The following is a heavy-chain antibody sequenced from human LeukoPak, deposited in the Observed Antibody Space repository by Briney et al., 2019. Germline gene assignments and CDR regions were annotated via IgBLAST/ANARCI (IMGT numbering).Heavy chain of an antibody. CDR3: ARDVRSARYDY. D-gene: IGHD3-9*01. V-gene: IGHV3-33*01. CDR1: GLTFRNLG. CDR2: IWYHGCNR. Sequence: GRCLSLSCAVSGLTFRNLGIQCDSLPPGKGRGWVTVIWYHGCNRYYTDSVEDRFTIAREDPKNTLYLQINSLSGEDTGVYLCARDVRSARYDYWGQGTPVIVSS. J-gene: IGHJ4*02.